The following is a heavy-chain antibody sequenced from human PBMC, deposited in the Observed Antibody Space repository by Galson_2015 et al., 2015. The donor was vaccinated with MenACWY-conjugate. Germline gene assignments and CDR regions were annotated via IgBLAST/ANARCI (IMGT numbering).Heavy chain of an antibody. D-gene: IGHD4-23*01. CDR1: GFTFSHYY. CDR3: ARDSNHYGGTSGEFDP. Sequence: SLRLSCAASGFTFSHYYMSWVRQAPGKGLEWVSYISSDSSCTNYADSVKGRFTISRDNAKKLLYLQMNSLRAEDAAFYYCARDSNHYGGTSGEFDPWGQGTLITVSS. J-gene: IGHJ5*02. CDR2: ISSDSSCT. V-gene: IGHV3-11*06.